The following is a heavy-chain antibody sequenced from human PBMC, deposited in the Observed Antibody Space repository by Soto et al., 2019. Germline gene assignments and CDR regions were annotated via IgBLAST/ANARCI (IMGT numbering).Heavy chain of an antibody. CDR1: GFTFSVYG. V-gene: IGHV3-30*18. D-gene: IGHD6-25*01. CDR2: ISFDAKNI. J-gene: IGHJ4*02. Sequence: QVQLVESGGGVVQPGRSLKLSCTTSGFTFSVYGMHWVRQAPGRGLEWLAVISFDAKNIYYADSVKGRFTISRDNSKTTPFLQMSHLRADDTAISFCAKGSQAAAVLDHWGQGAMVTVAS. CDR3: AKGSQAAAVLDH.